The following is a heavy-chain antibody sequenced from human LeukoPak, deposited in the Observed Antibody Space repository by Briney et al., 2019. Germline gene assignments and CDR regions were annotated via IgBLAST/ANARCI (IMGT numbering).Heavy chain of an antibody. V-gene: IGHV4-59*01. CDR2: IYYTGST. Sequence: PSETLSLTCTVSGGSISSYYRSWIRQPPGEGLEWIGYIYYTGSTNYNPSLKSRVTILVYTSKNQFSLKLSSVTAADTAVYYCAREEVAVAAGSAFDIWGQGTMVTVSS. CDR1: GGSISSYY. J-gene: IGHJ3*02. D-gene: IGHD6-19*01. CDR3: AREEVAVAAGSAFDI.